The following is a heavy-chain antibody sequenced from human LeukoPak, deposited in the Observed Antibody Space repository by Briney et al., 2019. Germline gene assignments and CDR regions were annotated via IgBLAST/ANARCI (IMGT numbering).Heavy chain of an antibody. CDR1: GFTFDDYA. J-gene: IGHJ6*02. Sequence: GGSLRLSCAASGFTFDDYAMHWVRQAPGKGLEWVSLISGVGSSTNYADSVKGRFTISRDNSKNSLYLQMNSLRAEDTAVYYCAKDQSPSPYDSRGYYFTYYYDMYVSGQGTTITVSS. V-gene: IGHV3-43*02. CDR2: ISGVGSST. CDR3: AKDQSPSPYDSRGYYFTYYYDMYV. D-gene: IGHD3-22*01.